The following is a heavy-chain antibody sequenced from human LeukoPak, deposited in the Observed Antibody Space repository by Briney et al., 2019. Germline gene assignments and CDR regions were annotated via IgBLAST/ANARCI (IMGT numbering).Heavy chain of an antibody. CDR2: IYNSGST. J-gene: IGHJ4*02. CDR1: GGFISGHY. D-gene: IGHD6-13*01. CDR3: ARDHPFIAAAGY. Sequence: SETLSLTCTVSGGFISGHYWTWIRQPPGKGLEWIGYIYNSGSTKYSPSLKSRVTISVDTSKNQFSLKLSSVTAADTAVYYCARDHPFIAAAGYWGQGTLVTVSS. V-gene: IGHV4-59*11.